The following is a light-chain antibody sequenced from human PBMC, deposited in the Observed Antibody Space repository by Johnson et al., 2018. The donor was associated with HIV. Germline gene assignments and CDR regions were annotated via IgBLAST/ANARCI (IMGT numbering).Light chain of an antibody. CDR3: GTWETSLSAGGV. CDR1: TSTIGNNY. Sequence: QSVLTQSPSVSAAPGQKVTISCSGSTSTIGNNYVSWYQVLPGTAPKLLIYENDKRPSGIPDRFSGSKSGTSATLGITGLQTGDEADYYCGTWETSLSAGGVVGTGTKVTVL. J-gene: IGLJ1*01. V-gene: IGLV1-51*02. CDR2: END.